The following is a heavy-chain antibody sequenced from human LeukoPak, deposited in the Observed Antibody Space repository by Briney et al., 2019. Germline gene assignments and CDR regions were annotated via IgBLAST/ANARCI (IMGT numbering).Heavy chain of an antibody. CDR1: GFTFSNYG. V-gene: IGHV3-23*01. J-gene: IGHJ4*02. D-gene: IGHD3-22*01. CDR3: AKVYDSSGYYWDDY. Sequence: GGSLRLSCAASGFTFSNYGMSWVRQAPGKGLEWVSVISDSGGSTYYADSVKGRFTISRDNSKNTLYLQMNSLRAEDTAVYYCAKVYDSSGYYWDDYWGQGTLVTVSS. CDR2: ISDSGGST.